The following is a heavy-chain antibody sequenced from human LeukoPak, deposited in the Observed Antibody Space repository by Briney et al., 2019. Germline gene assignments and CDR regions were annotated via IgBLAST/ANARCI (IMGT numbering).Heavy chain of an antibody. D-gene: IGHD1-1*01. CDR3: ARDIWAQLEYAFAI. CDR2: ISAYNGNT. J-gene: IGHJ3*02. Sequence: ASVKVSCKASGYTFTSYGISWVRQAPGQGLEWMGWISAYNGNTNYAQKLQGRVTMTTDTSTSTAYMELRSVRSDDTAVYYCARDIWAQLEYAFAIWGQGTMVTVSS. CDR1: GYTFTSYG. V-gene: IGHV1-18*01.